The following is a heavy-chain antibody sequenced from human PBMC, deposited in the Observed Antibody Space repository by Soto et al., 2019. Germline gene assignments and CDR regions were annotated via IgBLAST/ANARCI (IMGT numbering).Heavy chain of an antibody. CDR3: ARGQWYSYGYFDY. CDR2: IYYSGST. D-gene: IGHD5-18*01. J-gene: IGHJ4*02. V-gene: IGHV4-59*01. CDR1: GGSISSYY. Sequence: QVQLQESGPGLVKPSETLSLTCTVSGGSISSYYWSWIRQPPGKGLEWIGYIYYSGSTNYNPSLKSRVTISVDTSKNQFSLKLSSVTAADTAVYYCARGQWYSYGYFDYWGQGTLVTVSS.